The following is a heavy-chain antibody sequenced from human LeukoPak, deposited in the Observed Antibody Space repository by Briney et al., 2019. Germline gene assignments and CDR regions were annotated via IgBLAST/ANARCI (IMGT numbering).Heavy chain of an antibody. CDR3: ARENDFWSGYSDY. CDR1: GGSISSYY. V-gene: IGHV4-4*07. CDR2: IYTSGST. J-gene: IGHJ4*02. D-gene: IGHD3-3*01. Sequence: SETLSLTGTVSGGSISSYYLSRLRQPDGKGLEWIGRIYTSGSTNYNPSLKSRVTMSVDTSKNQFSLKLSSVTAADTAVYYCARENDFWSGYSDYWGQGTLVPVSS.